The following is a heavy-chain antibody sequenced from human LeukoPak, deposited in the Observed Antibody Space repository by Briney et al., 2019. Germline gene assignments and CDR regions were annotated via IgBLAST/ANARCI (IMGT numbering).Heavy chain of an antibody. V-gene: IGHV1-8*01. Sequence: ASVKVSCKASGYTFTSYDINWVRQATGQGLEWMGWMNPNSGNTGYAQKFQGRVTVTRNTSISTAYMELSSLRSEDTAVYYCARRPVYCSSTSCYDAFDIWGQGTMVTVSS. J-gene: IGHJ3*02. D-gene: IGHD2-2*01. CDR1: GYTFTSYD. CDR3: ARRPVYCSSTSCYDAFDI. CDR2: MNPNSGNT.